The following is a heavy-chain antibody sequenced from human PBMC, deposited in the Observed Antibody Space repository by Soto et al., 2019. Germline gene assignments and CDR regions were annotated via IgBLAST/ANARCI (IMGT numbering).Heavy chain of an antibody. V-gene: IGHV3-53*01. D-gene: IGHD6-6*01. CDR2: IYSGGST. CDR3: ARIDSSSAEAAEYYYYGMDV. Sequence: GGSLRLSCAASGFTVSSNYMSWVRQAPGKGLEWVSVIYSGGSTYYADSVKGRFTISRDNSKNTLYLQMNSLRAEDTAVYYCARIDSSSAEAAEYYYYGMDVWGQGTTVTVSS. CDR1: GFTVSSNY. J-gene: IGHJ6*02.